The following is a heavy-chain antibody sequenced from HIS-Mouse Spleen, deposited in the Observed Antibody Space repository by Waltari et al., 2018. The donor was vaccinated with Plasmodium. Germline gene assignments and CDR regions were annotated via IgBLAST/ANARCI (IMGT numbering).Heavy chain of an antibody. D-gene: IGHD3-10*01. V-gene: IGHV3-30*04. CDR3: ALSGH. J-gene: IGHJ4*02. Sequence: QVQLVESGGGVVQPGRSLRLYCAASGVTFSGYAMHWVRQAPGKGLEWVAVISYDGSNKYYADSVKGRFTISRDNSKNTLYLQMNSLRAEDTAVYYCALSGHWGQGTLVTVSS. CDR1: GVTFSGYA. CDR2: ISYDGSNK.